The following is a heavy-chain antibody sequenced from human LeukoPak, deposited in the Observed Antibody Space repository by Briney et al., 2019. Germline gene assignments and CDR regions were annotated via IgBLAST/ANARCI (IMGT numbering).Heavy chain of an antibody. V-gene: IGHV3-23*01. Sequence: PGETLRLSCAASGFTFSNYGINWVRQAPGKGLEWVSAISGSGDSTYYADSVKGRFTISRDNSKNRLFLQLNSLRAEDTAIYYCTIAAYRIYWGQGTLVTVSS. D-gene: IGHD1-26*01. CDR3: TIAAYRIY. CDR2: ISGSGDST. J-gene: IGHJ4*02. CDR1: GFTFSNYG.